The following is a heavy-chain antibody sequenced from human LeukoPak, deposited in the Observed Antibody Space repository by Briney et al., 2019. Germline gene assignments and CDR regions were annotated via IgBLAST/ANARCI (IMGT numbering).Heavy chain of an antibody. CDR1: GYTFTGYY. V-gene: IGHV1-2*02. D-gene: IGHD6-13*01. CDR3: ASDGAEQQLVGSYYYMDV. Sequence: ASVTVSCKASGYTFTGYYMHWVRQAPGQGLEGRGWINPNTNGTNYAQTFQGRVTMTRDTSISTGYMELSRLRSDDTAVYYCASDGAEQQLVGSYYYMDVWGKGTTVTVSS. J-gene: IGHJ6*03. CDR2: INPNTNGT.